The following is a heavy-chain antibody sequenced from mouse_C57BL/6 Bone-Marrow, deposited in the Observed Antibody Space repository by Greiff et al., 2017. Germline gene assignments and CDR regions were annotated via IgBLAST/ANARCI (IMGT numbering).Heavy chain of an antibody. Sequence: VKLQQSGPELVKPGASVKLSCKASGYTFTSYDINWVKQRPGQGLEWIGWIYPRDGSTKYNEKFKGKGTFTVDTSSSTAYMELTSLKSEDSAVYFCAREGELWLRRGGYCYARDYWGQGTSVTVSS. J-gene: IGHJ4*01. D-gene: IGHD2-2*01. CDR2: IYPRDGST. V-gene: IGHV1-85*01. CDR1: GYTFTSYD. CDR3: AREGELWLRRGGYCYARDY.